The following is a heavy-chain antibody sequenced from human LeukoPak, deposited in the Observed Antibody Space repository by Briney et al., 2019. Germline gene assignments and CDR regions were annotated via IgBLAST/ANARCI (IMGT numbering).Heavy chain of an antibody. D-gene: IGHD3-22*01. CDR1: GGSISSGDYY. V-gene: IGHV4-30-4*08. Sequence: PSETLSLTCTVSGGSISSGDYYWSWIRQPPGKGLEWIGYIYFGGSTYYNPSLKSRVTISGDTSKNQFSLKLRSVTAADTAVYYCARDPVFRAYDSSGYYHYYYYMDVWGKGTTVTVSS. CDR3: ARDPVFRAYDSSGYYHYYYYMDV. CDR2: IYFGGST. J-gene: IGHJ6*03.